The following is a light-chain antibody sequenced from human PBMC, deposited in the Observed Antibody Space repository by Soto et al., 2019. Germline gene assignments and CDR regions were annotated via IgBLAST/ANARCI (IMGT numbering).Light chain of an antibody. V-gene: IGLV2-14*01. CDR1: SGDIGDYKY. J-gene: IGLJ2*01. CDR2: DVS. CDR3: SSYTSTNFVI. Sequence: QSALTQPASVSGSPGQSITISCTGSSGDIGDYKYVSWYKQHPGKAPKLMIYDVSNRPSGVSNRFSASKSGNTASLTISGLQAEDGADYYCSSYTSTNFVIFGGGTKVTFL.